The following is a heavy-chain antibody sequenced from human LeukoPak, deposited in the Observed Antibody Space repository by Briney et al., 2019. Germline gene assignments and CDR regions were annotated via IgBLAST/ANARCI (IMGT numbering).Heavy chain of an antibody. Sequence: GGSLRLSCGASGFTFSSYAMSWVRQAPGKGLEWVSAISGSGGSTYYADSVKGRFTISRDNSKNTLYLQMNSLRAEDTAVYYCAKDRRYSSSWFSYWGQGTLVTVSS. J-gene: IGHJ4*02. CDR2: ISGSGGST. CDR1: GFTFSSYA. CDR3: AKDRRYSSSWFSY. D-gene: IGHD6-13*01. V-gene: IGHV3-23*01.